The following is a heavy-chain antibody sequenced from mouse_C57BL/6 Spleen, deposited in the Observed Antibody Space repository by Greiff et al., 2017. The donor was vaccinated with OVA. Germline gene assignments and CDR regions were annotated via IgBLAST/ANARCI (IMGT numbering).Heavy chain of an antibody. V-gene: IGHV1-19*01. CDR2: INPYNGGT. Sequence: VQLQQSGPVLVKPGASVKMSCKASGYTFTDYYMNWVKQSHGKSLEWIGVINPYNGGTSYNQKFKGKATLTVDKSSSTAYMELSSLTSEDSAVYYCARREVGADWYFDVWGTGTTVTVSS. CDR1: GYTFTDYY. J-gene: IGHJ1*03. CDR3: ARREVGADWYFDV. D-gene: IGHD1-1*01.